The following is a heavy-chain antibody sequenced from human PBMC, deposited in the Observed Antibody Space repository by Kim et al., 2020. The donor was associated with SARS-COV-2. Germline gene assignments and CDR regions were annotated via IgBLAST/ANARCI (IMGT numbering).Heavy chain of an antibody. J-gene: IGHJ4*02. CDR3: AREGLYDYGSGSYPFDY. D-gene: IGHD3-10*01. Sequence: RRSRVTISVCTSKNQFSLKLSSVTAADTAVYYCAREGLYDYGSGSYPFDYWGQGTLVTVSS. V-gene: IGHV4-39*07.